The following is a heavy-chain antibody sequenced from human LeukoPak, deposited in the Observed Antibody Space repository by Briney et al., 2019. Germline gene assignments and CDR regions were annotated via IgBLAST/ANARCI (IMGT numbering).Heavy chain of an antibody. CDR3: ARDLLGYCSSTSCSSPLHY. D-gene: IGHD2-2*01. Sequence: ASVKVSCKASGYTFTGYYMHWVRQAPGQGLEWMGWINPNSGGTNYAQKFQGRVTMTRDTSISTAYMELSRLRSDDTAVYYCARDLLGYCSSTSCSSPLHYWGQGTLVTVSS. V-gene: IGHV1-2*02. J-gene: IGHJ4*02. CDR1: GYTFTGYY. CDR2: INPNSGGT.